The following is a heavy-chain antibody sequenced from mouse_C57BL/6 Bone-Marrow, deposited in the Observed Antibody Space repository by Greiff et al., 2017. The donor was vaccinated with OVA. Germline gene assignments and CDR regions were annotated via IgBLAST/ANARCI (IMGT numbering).Heavy chain of an antibody. J-gene: IGHJ3*01. D-gene: IGHD2-3*01. CDR1: GYAFTNYL. V-gene: IGHV1-54*01. CDR3: ARRRRLLAWFAY. CDR2: INPGSGGT. Sequence: VQLQQSGAELVRPGTSVKVSCKASGYAFTNYLIEWVKQRPGQGLEWIGVINPGSGGTNYNEKFKGKATLTADKSSSTAYMQLSSLTSEDSAVYFCARRRRLLAWFAYWGQGTLVTVSA.